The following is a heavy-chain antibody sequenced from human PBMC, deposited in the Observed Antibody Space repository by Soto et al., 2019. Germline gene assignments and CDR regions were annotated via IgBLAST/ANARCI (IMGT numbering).Heavy chain of an antibody. V-gene: IGHV3-23*01. CDR1: GFTFSSYA. J-gene: IGHJ6*02. Sequence: GGSLRLSCASSGFTFSSYAMSWVRQAPGKGLEWVSAISGSGGSTYYADSVKGRFTISRDNSKNTLYLQMNSLRAEDTAVYYCAKASSSSWYPYYYYYYGMDVWGQGTTVTVSS. CDR3: AKASSSSWYPYYYYYYGMDV. D-gene: IGHD6-13*01. CDR2: ISGSGGST.